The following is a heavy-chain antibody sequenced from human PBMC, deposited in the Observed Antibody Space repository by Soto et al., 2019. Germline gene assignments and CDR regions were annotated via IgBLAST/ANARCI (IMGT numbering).Heavy chain of an antibody. D-gene: IGHD3-16*01. Sequence: SETLSLTCAVSGGSISSSNWWSWVRQPPGKGLEWIGEVYHSGSTNYNPSLKSRVTISVDKSKNQFSLNLSSVTAADTAVYYCAREYSSRGTDPWGQGTLVTVSS. J-gene: IGHJ5*02. CDR1: GGSISSSNW. CDR2: VYHSGST. CDR3: AREYSSRGTDP. V-gene: IGHV4-4*02.